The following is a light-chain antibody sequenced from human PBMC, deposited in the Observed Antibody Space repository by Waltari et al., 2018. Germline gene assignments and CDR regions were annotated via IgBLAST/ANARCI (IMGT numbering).Light chain of an antibody. Sequence: DIQMTQSPSTLSASVGDRVIFSCRASQSISKWLAWYQQKPGKAPKLLIYKASTLESGVPSRFSGSGSATAYTLTISSLQPDDVATDYCQQYNSYSLLSFGEGTKVEIK. V-gene: IGKV1-5*03. CDR3: QQYNSYSLLS. J-gene: IGKJ4*01. CDR1: QSISKW. CDR2: KAS.